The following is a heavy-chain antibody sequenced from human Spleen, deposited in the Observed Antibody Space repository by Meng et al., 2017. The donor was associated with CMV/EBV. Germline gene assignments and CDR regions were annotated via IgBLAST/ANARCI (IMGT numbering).Heavy chain of an antibody. J-gene: IGHJ3*02. D-gene: IGHD3-3*01. Sequence: GGSLRLSCAASGFTFSYFSMNWVRQAPGKGLEWVSYITSSSSAIYYADSVEGRFTISRDNAKKSLYLQMTNLRAEDTAVYYCASPTYDYWSAEYRLGAINIWGQGTMVTVSS. CDR2: ITSSSSAI. V-gene: IGHV3-48*04. CDR1: GFTFSYFS. CDR3: ASPTYDYWSAEYRLGAINI.